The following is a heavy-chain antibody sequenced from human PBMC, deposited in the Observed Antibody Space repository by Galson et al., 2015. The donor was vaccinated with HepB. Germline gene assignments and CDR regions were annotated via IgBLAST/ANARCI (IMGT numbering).Heavy chain of an antibody. J-gene: IGHJ6*02. Sequence: SVKVSCKASGFTFTSSAMQWVRQARGQRLEWMGWISAYNGNTNYAQKLQGRVTMTTDTSTSTAYMELSSLRSEDTAVYYCARGRHGVVITSDYGMDVWGQGTTVTVSS. D-gene: IGHD3-22*01. CDR2: ISAYNGNT. CDR1: GFTFTSSA. CDR3: ARGRHGVVITSDYGMDV. V-gene: IGHV1-18*01.